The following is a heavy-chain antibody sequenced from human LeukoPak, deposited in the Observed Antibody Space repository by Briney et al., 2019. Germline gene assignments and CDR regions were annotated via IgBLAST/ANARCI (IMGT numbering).Heavy chain of an antibody. D-gene: IGHD3-9*01. J-gene: IGHJ3*02. V-gene: IGHV4-39*01. CDR2: IYYSGSP. CDR1: GGSISSSSYY. Sequence: PSETLSLTCTVSGGSISSSSYYWGWIRQPPGKGLEWIGSIYYSGSPYYNPSLKSRVTISVDTSKNQFSLKLSSVTAADTAVHYCASRGELRYFDWLFNGDAFDIWGQGTMVTVSS. CDR3: ASRGELRYFDWLFNGDAFDI.